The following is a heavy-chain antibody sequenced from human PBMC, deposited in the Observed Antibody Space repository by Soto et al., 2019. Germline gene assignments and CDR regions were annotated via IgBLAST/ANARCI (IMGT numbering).Heavy chain of an antibody. J-gene: IGHJ4*02. Sequence: ASVKVSCKASGYTFTGYYMHWVRQAPGQGLEWMGWINPNSGGTNYAQKFQGRVTMTRDTSISTAYMELSRLRSDDTAVYYCGRDFYGGNPQYFDYWGQGTLVTVSS. D-gene: IGHD4-17*01. V-gene: IGHV1-2*02. CDR3: GRDFYGGNPQYFDY. CDR2: INPNSGGT. CDR1: GYTFTGYY.